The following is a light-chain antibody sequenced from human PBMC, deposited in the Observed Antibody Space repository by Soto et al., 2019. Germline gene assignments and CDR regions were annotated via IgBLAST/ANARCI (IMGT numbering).Light chain of an antibody. CDR1: TSDVGAYNY. Sequence: QSVLTQPASVSGSPGQSITISCTATTSDVGAYNYVSWYQHPPDKAPKLIIYDVSTRPSGVSDRFSGSKSGKTASLTISGLQAEDEADYYCCSYAGSSTRVFGTGTKVTVL. V-gene: IGLV2-14*01. J-gene: IGLJ1*01. CDR2: DVS. CDR3: CSYAGSSTRV.